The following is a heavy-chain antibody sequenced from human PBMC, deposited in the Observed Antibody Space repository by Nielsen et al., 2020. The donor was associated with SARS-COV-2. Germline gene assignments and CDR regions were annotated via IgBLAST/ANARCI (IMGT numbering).Heavy chain of an antibody. Sequence: SETLSLTCTVSGGSVSSSSYYWGWIRQPPGKGLEWIGSIYYSGSTYYNPSLKSRVTISVDTSKNQFSLKLSSVTAADTAVYYCARGGGCYSYWGQGTLVTVSS. CDR1: GGSVSSSSYY. CDR2: IYYSGST. CDR3: ARGGGCYSY. V-gene: IGHV4-39*01. D-gene: IGHD1-26*01. J-gene: IGHJ4*02.